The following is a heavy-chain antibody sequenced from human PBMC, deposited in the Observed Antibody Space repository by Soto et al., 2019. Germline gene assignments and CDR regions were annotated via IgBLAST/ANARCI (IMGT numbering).Heavy chain of an antibody. J-gene: IGHJ3*02. V-gene: IGHV3-23*01. CDR2: IIGNGGTT. CDR3: AKRFAYSSGLDGFDI. D-gene: IGHD6-19*01. CDR1: GXICSIYS. Sequence: GSLRLYCAASGXICSIYSITWVRQGPGKGLEWVSGIIGNGGTTYYADSVKCRFIISRDNSKNTLFLQMNGPRAEHSAIYYCAKRFAYSSGLDGFDIWGQGTMATVSS.